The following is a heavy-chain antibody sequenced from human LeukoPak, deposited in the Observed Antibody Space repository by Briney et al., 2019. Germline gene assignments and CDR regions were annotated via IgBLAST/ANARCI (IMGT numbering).Heavy chain of an antibody. CDR2: IYDSEST. Sequence: GYIYDSESTNYNPSLKSRVTISIDTSKNQFSLKLSSVTAADTAVYSCARGFGGKYYFDFWGQGTLVXVSS. D-gene: IGHD3-10*01. J-gene: IGHJ4*02. V-gene: IGHV4-59*09. CDR3: ARGFGGKYYFDF.